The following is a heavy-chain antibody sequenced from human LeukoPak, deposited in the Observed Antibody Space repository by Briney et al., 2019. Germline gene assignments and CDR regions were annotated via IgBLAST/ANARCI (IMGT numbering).Heavy chain of an antibody. J-gene: IGHJ5*02. CDR2: IIPILGIA. Sequence: GASVKVSCKASGGTFSSYAISWVRQAPGQGLERMGRIIPILGIANYAQKFQGRVTITADKSTSTAYMELSSLRSEDTAVYYCARDVGKDIVAMXXXFDPWGQGTLVTVSS. CDR1: GGTFSSYA. D-gene: IGHD5-12*01. V-gene: IGHV1-69*04. CDR3: ARDVGKDIVAMXXXFDP.